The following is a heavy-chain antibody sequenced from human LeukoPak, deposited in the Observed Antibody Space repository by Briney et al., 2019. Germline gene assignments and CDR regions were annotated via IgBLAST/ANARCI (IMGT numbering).Heavy chain of an antibody. Sequence: GGSLRLSCATSGFSFSSYAMSWVRQAPGKGLEWVSAISGSGGSTYYADSVKGRFTISRDNSKNTLYLQMNSLRAEDTAVYYCAKVPYCTNGVCSHFDYWGQGTLVTVSS. CDR1: GFSFSSYA. CDR3: AKVPYCTNGVCSHFDY. J-gene: IGHJ4*02. CDR2: ISGSGGST. D-gene: IGHD2-8*01. V-gene: IGHV3-23*01.